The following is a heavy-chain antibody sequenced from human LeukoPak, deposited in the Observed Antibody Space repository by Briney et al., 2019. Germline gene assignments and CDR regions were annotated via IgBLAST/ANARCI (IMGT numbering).Heavy chain of an antibody. V-gene: IGHV3-7*01. D-gene: IGHD5-12*01. Sequence: PGGSLRLSCAVSGFTFWSYWMTWVRQAPGKGLEWVANIKQDGSETYYVDSVKGRFTISRDNAKNSLFLQMNSLRAEDTAVYYCVRKDIVATIDYFGYWGQGTLVTVSS. CDR1: GFTFWSYW. J-gene: IGHJ4*02. CDR2: IKQDGSET. CDR3: VRKDIVATIDYFGY.